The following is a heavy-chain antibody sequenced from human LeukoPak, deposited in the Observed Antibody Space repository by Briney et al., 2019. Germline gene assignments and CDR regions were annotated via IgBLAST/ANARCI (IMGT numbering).Heavy chain of an antibody. J-gene: IGHJ5*02. CDR2: MNPNSGNT. CDR1: RSTFTSYD. D-gene: IGHD4-17*01. CDR3: ARGSATVTTSGDWFDP. Sequence: ASVKVSCKASRSTFTSYDINWVRQATGQGLEWMGWMNPNSGNTGYAQKFQGRVTITRNTSISTAYMELSSLRSEDTAVYYCARGSATVTTSGDWFDPWGQGTLVTVSS. V-gene: IGHV1-8*01.